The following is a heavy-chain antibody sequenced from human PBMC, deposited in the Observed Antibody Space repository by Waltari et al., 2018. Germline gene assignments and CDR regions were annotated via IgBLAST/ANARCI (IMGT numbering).Heavy chain of an antibody. CDR3: ARAYSSSWYSSGMDV. CDR2: INPSGGST. Sequence: QVQLVQSGAEVKKPGASVKVSCKASGYTFTSYYMHWVRQAPGQGLEWMGIINPSGGSTSYAQKFQGRVTMTRDTSTSTVYMELSSLRSEDTAVYYCARAYSSSWYSSGMDVWGQGTTVTVSS. CDR1: GYTFTSYY. D-gene: IGHD6-13*01. J-gene: IGHJ6*02. V-gene: IGHV1-46*01.